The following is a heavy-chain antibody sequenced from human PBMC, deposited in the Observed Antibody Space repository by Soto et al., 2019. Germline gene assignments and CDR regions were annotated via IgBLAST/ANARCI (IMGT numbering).Heavy chain of an antibody. J-gene: IGHJ4*02. CDR3: AKHKLATYDCRGGWGC. D-gene: IGHD2-15*01. V-gene: IGHV3-30-3*02. CDR1: GFTFSSYA. Sequence: QAQLVESGGGVVQPGRSLRISCAASGFTFSSYAMYWVRQAPGKGLEWVAIISYDGSNKYYADSVKGRFTISRDNSKNALYLQINSLRAEDTAVYYCAKHKLATYDCRGGWGCWGQGTLVTVSS. CDR2: ISYDGSNK.